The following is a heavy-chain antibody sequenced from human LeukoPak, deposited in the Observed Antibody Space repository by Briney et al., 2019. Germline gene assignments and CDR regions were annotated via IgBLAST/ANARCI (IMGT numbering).Heavy chain of an antibody. CDR2: ISVYNGHT. D-gene: IGHD2-15*01. J-gene: IGHJ6*02. CDR3: ARIRSGGSLVLSKRYYYGMDV. Sequence: ASVKVSCKASGYSFSSYGVSWVRQAPGQGLQWMGWISVYNGHTNYAQSFQGRVTMTADIFTTTVSMELRSLRSEDTAVYYCARIRSGGSLVLSKRYYYGMDVWGQGTTVTASS. CDR1: GYSFSSYG. V-gene: IGHV1-18*01.